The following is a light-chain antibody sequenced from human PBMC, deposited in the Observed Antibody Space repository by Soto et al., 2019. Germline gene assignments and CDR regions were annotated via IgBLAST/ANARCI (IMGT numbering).Light chain of an antibody. CDR2: KAS. V-gene: IGKV1-5*03. CDR3: QQYLTYSSLT. CDR1: QSISNW. Sequence: IQLTQSPSTLSASVGDRVTLTCRASQSISNWLAWYQQKPGKAPKLLIYKASSLESGVPSRFSGSGSGTEFTLTISSLQPDDFATYYCQQYLTYSSLTFGGGTKVDI. J-gene: IGKJ4*01.